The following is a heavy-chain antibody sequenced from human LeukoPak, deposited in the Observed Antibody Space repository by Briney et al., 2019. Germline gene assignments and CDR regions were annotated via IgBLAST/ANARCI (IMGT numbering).Heavy chain of an antibody. Sequence: PSETLSLTCAVYGGSFSGYYWSWIRQPPGKGLEWIGEINHSGSTYYNPSLKSRVTISVDRSKNQFSLKLSSVTAADTAVYYCASTPRGNYYDSSGPSPHYFDYWGQGTLVTVSS. V-gene: IGHV4-34*01. D-gene: IGHD3-22*01. CDR1: GGSFSGYY. CDR2: INHSGST. CDR3: ASTPRGNYYDSSGPSPHYFDY. J-gene: IGHJ4*02.